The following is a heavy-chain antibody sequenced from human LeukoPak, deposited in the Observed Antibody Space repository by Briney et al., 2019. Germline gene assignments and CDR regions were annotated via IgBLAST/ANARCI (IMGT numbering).Heavy chain of an antibody. CDR3: ARGGGYCSGGGCYGIDY. CDR1: GFASSSYW. Sequence: PGGSLRLSCAASGFASSSYWMSWVRQAPGKGLEYVSTISSNGVNTYYANSVKGRFTISRDNSKNTLYLQMGSLRAEDMAVYYCARGGGYCSGGGCYGIDYWGQGTLVTVSS. V-gene: IGHV3-64*01. D-gene: IGHD2-15*01. J-gene: IGHJ4*02. CDR2: ISSNGVNT.